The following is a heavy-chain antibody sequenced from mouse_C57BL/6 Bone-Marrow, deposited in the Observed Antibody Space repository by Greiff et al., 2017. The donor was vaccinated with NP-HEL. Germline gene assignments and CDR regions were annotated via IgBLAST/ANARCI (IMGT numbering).Heavy chain of an antibody. CDR3: ARAVYCYGSSYWYFDV. D-gene: IGHD1-1*01. CDR1: GYAFSSSW. V-gene: IGHV1-82*01. Sequence: VQLQESGPELVKPGASVKISCKASGYAFSSSWMNWVKQRPGKGLEWIGRIYPGDGDTNYNGKFKGKATLTADKSSSTAYMQLSSLTSEDSAIYVCARAVYCYGSSYWYFDVWGTGTTVTVSS. CDR2: IYPGDGDT. J-gene: IGHJ1*03.